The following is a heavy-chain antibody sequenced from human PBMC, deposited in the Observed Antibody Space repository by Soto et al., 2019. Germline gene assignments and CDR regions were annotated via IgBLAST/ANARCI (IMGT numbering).Heavy chain of an antibody. V-gene: IGHV4-39*01. CDR1: GGSISNSDYS. Sequence: XETLSLTCTVSGGSISNSDYSWGWVRQPPGRGLDCIGFISYTGSTHYSPSLKSRVTISVDTSKNQFSLKLSSVTAADTAIYYCARYRSFHEWFDQWGQGTLVTVSS. D-gene: IGHD3-16*02. CDR2: ISYTGST. CDR3: ARYRSFHEWFDQ. J-gene: IGHJ5*02.